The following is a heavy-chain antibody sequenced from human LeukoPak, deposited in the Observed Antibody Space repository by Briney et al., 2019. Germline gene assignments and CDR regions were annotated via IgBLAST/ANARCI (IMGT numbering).Heavy chain of an antibody. CDR2: IIPIFGTA. J-gene: IGHJ6*03. D-gene: IGHD1-20*01. Sequence: GASVKVSCKASGGTFSSYAISWVRQAPGQGLEWMGGIIPIFGTANYAQKFQGGVTITADKSTSTAYMELSSLRSEDTAVYYCARVLGNWNYYYYMDVWGKGTTVTVSS. CDR1: GGTFSSYA. CDR3: ARVLGNWNYYYYMDV. V-gene: IGHV1-69*06.